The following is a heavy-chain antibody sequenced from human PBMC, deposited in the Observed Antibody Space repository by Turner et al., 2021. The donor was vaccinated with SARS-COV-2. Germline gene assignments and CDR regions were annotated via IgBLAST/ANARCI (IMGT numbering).Heavy chain of an antibody. D-gene: IGHD3-22*01. Sequence: QVQLVQSGAEVKKPGASLKVSCKASGYTFTGYYMHWVRQAPGQGLEWMVWINPNRCGTNYAQKFQGRVTMTRDTSISTAYMELSRLRSDDTAVYYCAREKGITMIVVANTRGDYFDYWGQGTLVTVSS. V-gene: IGHV1-2*02. CDR1: GYTFTGYY. CDR2: INPNRCGT. J-gene: IGHJ4*02. CDR3: AREKGITMIVVANTRGDYFDY.